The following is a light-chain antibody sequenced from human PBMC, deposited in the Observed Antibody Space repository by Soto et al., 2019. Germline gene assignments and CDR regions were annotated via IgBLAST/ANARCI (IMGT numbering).Light chain of an antibody. CDR3: QQYGSSGT. V-gene: IGKV3-20*01. J-gene: IGKJ1*01. CDR2: YAS. Sequence: EIVLTQSPATLSSFPGDRVTLSCRASQYINTRLAWYQHRPGQAPRLLIFYASTRTTGIPARFSGSGSGTDFTLTISRLEPEDFAVYYCQQYGSSGTFGQGTKVDIK. CDR1: QYINTR.